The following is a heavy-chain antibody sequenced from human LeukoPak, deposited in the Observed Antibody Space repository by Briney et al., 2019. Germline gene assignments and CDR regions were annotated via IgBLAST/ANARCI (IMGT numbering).Heavy chain of an antibody. V-gene: IGHV1-2*02. D-gene: IGHD3-3*01. CDR2: LNPGTGTT. CDR3: ARDGSGFSPYWYFDL. J-gene: IGHJ2*01. CDR1: GFVFTGYY. Sequence: ASVKVSCKAPGFVFTGYYMHWVRQAPGQGLEWMGWLNPGTGTTKYSQKFQGRVTMSRDTSSTTAYMELNRLTSDDTAVYYCARDGSGFSPYWYFDLWGRGTLVTVSS.